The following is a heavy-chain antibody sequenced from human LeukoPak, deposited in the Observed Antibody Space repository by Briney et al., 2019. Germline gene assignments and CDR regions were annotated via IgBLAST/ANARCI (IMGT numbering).Heavy chain of an antibody. CDR2: ISVSGGST. D-gene: IGHD3-22*01. Sequence: GGSLRLSCAASGFTFSSYAMSWVRQAPGKGLEWVSPISVSGGSTYYPDSVKGRFTISRDNSKNTLYLQMNSLRAEGTAVYYCAKGRSGYYDSPLDYWGQGILVTVSS. V-gene: IGHV3-23*01. J-gene: IGHJ4*02. CDR3: AKGRSGYYDSPLDY. CDR1: GFTFSSYA.